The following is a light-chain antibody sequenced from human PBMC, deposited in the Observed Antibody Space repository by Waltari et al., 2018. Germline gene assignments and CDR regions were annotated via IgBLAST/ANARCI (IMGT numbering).Light chain of an antibody. V-gene: IGLV2-11*01. CDR2: DVS. J-gene: IGLJ1*01. Sequence: QSALTQPRSVSGSPGQSVTISCTGPRSDIGDYPYVSWYQQHPGKAPKFMIYDVSKRPSGVPDRFSGSKSGNTASLTISGLQTEDEADYYCCSYGGSFSSGYVFGSGTKVTVL. CDR1: RSDIGDYPY. CDR3: CSYGGSFSSGYV.